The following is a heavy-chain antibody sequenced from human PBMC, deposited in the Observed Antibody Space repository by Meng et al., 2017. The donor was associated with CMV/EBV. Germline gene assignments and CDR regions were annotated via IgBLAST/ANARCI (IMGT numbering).Heavy chain of an antibody. CDR1: GYTFTGYY. J-gene: IGHJ4*02. Sequence: ASVTVSCTASGYTFTGYYMHWVRQAPGQGLEWMGWINPNSGGTNYAQKFQGRVTMTRDTSISTAYMELSRLRSDDTAVYYCARDLITGPTPGDYWGQGTLVTVSS. D-gene: IGHD1-20*01. V-gene: IGHV1-2*02. CDR2: INPNSGGT. CDR3: ARDLITGPTPGDY.